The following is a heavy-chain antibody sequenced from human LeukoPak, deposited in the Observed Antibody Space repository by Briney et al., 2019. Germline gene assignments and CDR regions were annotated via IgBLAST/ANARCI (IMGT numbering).Heavy chain of an antibody. CDR2: IYYGGST. CDR3: ASESGILGAFDI. J-gene: IGHJ3*02. CDR1: GGSISSGGYY. Sequence: SETLSLTCTVSGGSISSGGYYWSWIRQHPGKGLEWIGYIYYGGSTYYNPSLKSRVTISVDTSKNQFSLKLSSVTAADTAVYYCASESGILGAFDIWGQGTMVTVSS. D-gene: IGHD1-26*01. V-gene: IGHV4-31*03.